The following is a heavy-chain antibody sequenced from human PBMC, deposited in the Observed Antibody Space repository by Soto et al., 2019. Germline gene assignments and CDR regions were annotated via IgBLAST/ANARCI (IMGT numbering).Heavy chain of an antibody. CDR2: INPNSGGT. V-gene: IGHV1-2*04. CDR3: ARDLFGYCSGGSCYPALGMDV. CDR1: GYTFTGYY. Sequence: ASVKVSCKASGYTFTGYYMHWVRQAPGQGLEWMGWINPNSGGTNYAQKFQGWVTMTRDTSISTAYMELSRLRSDDTAVYYCARDLFGYCSGGSCYPALGMDVWGQGTTVTVSS. J-gene: IGHJ6*02. D-gene: IGHD2-15*01.